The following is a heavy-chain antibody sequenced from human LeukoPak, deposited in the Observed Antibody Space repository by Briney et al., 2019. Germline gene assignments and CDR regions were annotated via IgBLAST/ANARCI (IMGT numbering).Heavy chain of an antibody. J-gene: IGHJ4*02. CDR3: VRGGIVGTTARIPLFDY. Sequence: PSEPLSLTCTVSGGSISSYYWSWVRQPPGKGLEWIGSIYYSGSTSYNPSLKSRVTMSVDTSKNQFSLKLSSVTAADTAVYYCVRGGIVGTTARIPLFDYWGQGTLVTVSS. CDR2: IYYSGST. V-gene: IGHV4-59*01. CDR1: GGSISSYY. D-gene: IGHD1-26*01.